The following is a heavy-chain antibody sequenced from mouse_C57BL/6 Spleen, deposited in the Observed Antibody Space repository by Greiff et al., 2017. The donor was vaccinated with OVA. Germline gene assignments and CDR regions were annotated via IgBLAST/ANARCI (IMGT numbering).Heavy chain of an antibody. CDR3: ARGSRAY. V-gene: IGHV1-50*01. J-gene: IGHJ3*01. CDR1: GYTFTSYW. CDR2: IDPSDSYT. Sequence: VQLQQPGAELVKPGASVKLSCKASGYTFTSYWMQWVKQRPGQGLEWIGEIDPSDSYTNYNQKFKGKATLTVDTSSSTAYMQLSSLTSEDSAVYYCARGSRAYWGQGTLVTVSA.